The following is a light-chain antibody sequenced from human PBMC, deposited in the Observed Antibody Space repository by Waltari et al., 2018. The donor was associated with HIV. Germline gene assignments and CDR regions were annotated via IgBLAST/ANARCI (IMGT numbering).Light chain of an antibody. J-gene: IGLJ3*02. CDR3: SSYSTNTNNSPWV. CDR1: TIDVGTHNY. Sequence: QSALAQPASVSGSPGQSITISCTGTTIDVGTHNYDSWYQQHPGKGPKLVIFDVSHRPSGISDRFSGSRSGNTASLTISGLRAEDEADYFCSSYSTNTNNSPWVFGGGTKVTVL. CDR2: DVS. V-gene: IGLV2-14*03.